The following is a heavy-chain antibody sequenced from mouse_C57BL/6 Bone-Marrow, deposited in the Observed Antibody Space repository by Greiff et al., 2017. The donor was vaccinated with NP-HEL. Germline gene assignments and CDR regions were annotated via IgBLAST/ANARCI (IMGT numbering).Heavy chain of an antibody. CDR1: GYSFTGYY. J-gene: IGHJ2*01. V-gene: IGHV1-42*01. Sequence: EVQRVESGPELVKPGASVKISCKASGYSFTGYYMNWVKQSPEKSLEWIGEINPSTGGTTYNQKFKAKATLTVDKSSSTAYMQLKSLTSEDSAVYYCARSAPDGLDYWGQGTTLTVSS. CDR3: ARSAPDGLDY. CDR2: INPSTGGT. D-gene: IGHD2-3*01.